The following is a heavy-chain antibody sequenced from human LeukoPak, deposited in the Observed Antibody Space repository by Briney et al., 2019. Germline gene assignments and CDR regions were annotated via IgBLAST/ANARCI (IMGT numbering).Heavy chain of an antibody. Sequence: ASVKVSCKASGYTFTVYFMHWVRQAPGQGLEWMGWINPNSGGTNYARKFQGRVTINRDTSISTAYMELSRLRSDDTAVYYCSRELNYDSSGYYFDYWGQGTLVTVSS. CDR3: SRELNYDSSGYYFDY. CDR1: GYTFTVYF. CDR2: INPNSGGT. D-gene: IGHD3-22*01. J-gene: IGHJ4*02. V-gene: IGHV1-2*02.